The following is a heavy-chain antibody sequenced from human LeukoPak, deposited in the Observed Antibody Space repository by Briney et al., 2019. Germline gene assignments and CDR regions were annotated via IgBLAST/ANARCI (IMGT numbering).Heavy chain of an antibody. Sequence: ASVKVSCKASGYTFTGYYMHWVRQAPGQGLEWMGWINPNSGGTNYAQKFQGRVTMTTDTSTSTAYMELRSLRSDDTAVYYCARNGGYYYDSSGYYPTYAFDIWGQGTMVTVSS. J-gene: IGHJ3*02. D-gene: IGHD3-22*01. CDR2: INPNSGGT. CDR3: ARNGGYYYDSSGYYPTYAFDI. V-gene: IGHV1-2*02. CDR1: GYTFTGYY.